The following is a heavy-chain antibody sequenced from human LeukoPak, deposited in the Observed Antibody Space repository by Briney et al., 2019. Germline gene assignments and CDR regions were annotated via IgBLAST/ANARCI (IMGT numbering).Heavy chain of an antibody. CDR1: GYTFTSYG. D-gene: IGHD5-18*01. Sequence: GASVKVSCKASGYTFTSYGISWVRQAPGQGLEWMGWISAYNGNTNYAQKLQGRVTMTTDTPTSTAYMELRSLRSEDTAVYYCARDHRGYSYRFYGMDVWGQGTTVTVSS. V-gene: IGHV1-18*01. CDR3: ARDHRGYSYRFYGMDV. CDR2: ISAYNGNT. J-gene: IGHJ6*02.